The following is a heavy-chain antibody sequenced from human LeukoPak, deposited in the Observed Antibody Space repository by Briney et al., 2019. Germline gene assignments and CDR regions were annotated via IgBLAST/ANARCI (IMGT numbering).Heavy chain of an antibody. D-gene: IGHD3-3*01. J-gene: IGHJ3*02. Sequence: SETLSLTCTVSGGSISSYYWSWIRQPPGKGLEWIGYIYYSGSTNYNPSLKSRVTISVDTSKNQFSLKLSSVTAADTAVYYCARDLSYYDFWSGYPRGAFDIWGQGTMVTVSS. V-gene: IGHV4-59*01. CDR1: GGSISSYY. CDR2: IYYSGST. CDR3: ARDLSYYDFWSGYPRGAFDI.